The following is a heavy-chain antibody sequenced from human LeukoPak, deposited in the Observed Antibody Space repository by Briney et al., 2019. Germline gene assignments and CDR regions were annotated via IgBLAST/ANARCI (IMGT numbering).Heavy chain of an antibody. D-gene: IGHD3-3*01. CDR3: ARDRDFWSGTSPFHV. Sequence: ASAKVSCKASGYTFTVYYIHWVRQASGQGLEWVGWINPNSGGTNYAQKFQGRVTMTSDASISTAYMELSRLRSDDTAVYYCARDRDFWSGTSPFHVWGQGTMVAVSS. CDR1: GYTFTVYY. J-gene: IGHJ3*01. CDR2: INPNSGGT. V-gene: IGHV1-2*02.